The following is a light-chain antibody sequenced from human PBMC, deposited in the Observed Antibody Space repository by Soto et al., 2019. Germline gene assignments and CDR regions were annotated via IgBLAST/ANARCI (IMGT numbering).Light chain of an antibody. CDR3: SAYAGSNNFGL. CDR1: SSDVGDYNY. Sequence: QSALTQPPSASGSPGQSVTISCTGTSSDVGDYNYVSWYQHHPGKAPKLMIYEVSKRPSGVPDRFSGSKSGNTASLTVAGLQAEDEDDYYCSAYAGSNNFGLFGGVPKLTVL. J-gene: IGLJ2*01. CDR2: EVS. V-gene: IGLV2-8*01.